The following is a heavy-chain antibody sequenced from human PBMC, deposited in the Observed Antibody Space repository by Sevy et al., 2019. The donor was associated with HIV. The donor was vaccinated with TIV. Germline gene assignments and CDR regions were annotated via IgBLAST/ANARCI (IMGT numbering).Heavy chain of an antibody. V-gene: IGHV3-30-3*01. Sequence: GGSLRLSCAASGFTFSSYPMHWVRQAPGKGLEWVSFISFDGTDKYYADSVKGRFTITRDNSKNTLFLQMNSLRAEDTAVYYCARWLQWRGDAFDIWGQGTMVTVSS. J-gene: IGHJ3*02. D-gene: IGHD5-12*01. CDR3: ARWLQWRGDAFDI. CDR1: GFTFSSYP. CDR2: ISFDGTDK.